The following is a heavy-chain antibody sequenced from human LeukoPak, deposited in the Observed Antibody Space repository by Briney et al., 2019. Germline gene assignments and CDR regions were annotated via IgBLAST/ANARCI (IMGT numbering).Heavy chain of an antibody. D-gene: IGHD3-10*01. J-gene: IGHJ4*02. Sequence: GGSLRLSCAASGFTFSSYSMNWVRQAPGKGLEWVSYISSSSTIYYADSVKGRFTISRDNAKNSLYLQMNSLRAEDTAVYYCATRIGSGSYYTSLGFDYWGQGTLVTVSS. V-gene: IGHV3-48*01. CDR3: ATRIGSGSYYTSLGFDY. CDR1: GFTFSSYS. CDR2: ISSSSTI.